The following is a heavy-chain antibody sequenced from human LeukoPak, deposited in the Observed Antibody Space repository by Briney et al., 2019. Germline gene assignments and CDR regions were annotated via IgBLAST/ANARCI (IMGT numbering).Heavy chain of an antibody. J-gene: IGHJ4*02. Sequence: ASVKVSCKASGYTFTGYYMNWVRQAPGQGLEWMGWINPNSGDTNSAQKFQGRVTMTRDTSISTAYMELSRLTSDDTAVYYCARAGPFYSGNYLGFWGQGTLVTVSP. CDR1: GYTFTGYY. D-gene: IGHD1-26*01. CDR2: INPNSGDT. CDR3: ARAGPFYSGNYLGF. V-gene: IGHV1-2*02.